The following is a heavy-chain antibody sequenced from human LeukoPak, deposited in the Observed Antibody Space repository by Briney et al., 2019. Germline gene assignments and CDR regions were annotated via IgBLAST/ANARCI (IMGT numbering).Heavy chain of an antibody. Sequence: PSETLSLTCTVSTASISSSSYFWGWIRQPPGKGLEWIGTIYYSGSAYYNPSLKSRVTISVDTSKKQFSLKLTSVAAADTAVYYCARHHNLGPFHPFDYWGLGALVTVSS. J-gene: IGHJ4*02. CDR1: TASISSSSYF. V-gene: IGHV4-39*01. CDR2: IYYSGSA. D-gene: IGHD7-27*01. CDR3: ARHHNLGPFHPFDY.